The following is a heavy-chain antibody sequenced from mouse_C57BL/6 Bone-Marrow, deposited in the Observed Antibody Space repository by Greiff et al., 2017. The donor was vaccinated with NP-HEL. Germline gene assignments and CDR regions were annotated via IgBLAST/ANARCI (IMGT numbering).Heavy chain of an antibody. CDR1: GYTFTSYW. J-gene: IGHJ2*01. CDR2: IDPSDSYT. V-gene: IGHV1-69*01. Sequence: QVQLQQPGAELVMPGASVKLSCKASGYTFTSYWMHWVKQRPGQGLEWIGEIDPSDSYTNYNQKFKGKSTLTVDKSSSTAYMQLSSLTSEDFAVYYCALSTMVTPYYFDYWGQGTTLTVSS. CDR3: ALSTMVTPYYFDY. D-gene: IGHD2-2*01.